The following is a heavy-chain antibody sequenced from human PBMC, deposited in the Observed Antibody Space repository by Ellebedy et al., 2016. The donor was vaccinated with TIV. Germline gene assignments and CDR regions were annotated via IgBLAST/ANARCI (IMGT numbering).Heavy chain of an antibody. Sequence: GESLKISCAASEFAFETDWMTWVRQAPGKGLEWVANINQDGSDKSYVDSVKGRFSISRDNAKNSLYLQMNSLRAEDTAVYYCATDQAGGSGIDYWGQGTLVTVSS. J-gene: IGHJ4*02. D-gene: IGHD3-10*01. CDR1: EFAFETDW. CDR2: INQDGSDK. CDR3: ATDQAGGSGIDY. V-gene: IGHV3-7*01.